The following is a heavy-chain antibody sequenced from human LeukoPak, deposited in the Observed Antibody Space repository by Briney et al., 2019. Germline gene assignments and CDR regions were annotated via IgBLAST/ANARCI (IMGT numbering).Heavy chain of an antibody. Sequence: GGSLRLSCAASGFTFSSYGMSWVRQAPGKGLEWVSAISGGGDFAYYADSVKGRFTISRDNSKNTLYLQMNSLRAEDTAVYYCAKDVDMDYDSSDYDAFDIWGQGTMVSVSS. CDR3: AKDVDMDYDSSDYDAFDI. CDR2: ISGGGDFA. V-gene: IGHV3-23*01. D-gene: IGHD3-22*01. CDR1: GFTFSSYG. J-gene: IGHJ3*02.